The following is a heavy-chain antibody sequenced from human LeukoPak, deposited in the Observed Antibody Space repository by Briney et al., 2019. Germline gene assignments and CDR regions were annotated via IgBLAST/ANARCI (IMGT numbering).Heavy chain of an antibody. J-gene: IGHJ4*02. V-gene: IGHV3-72*01. Sequence: LSLTCSVSGGSISRYYWNWIRQSPGKGLEWIGRTKNKDQSHITDYAASVKGRFFSSRDDSKNSLYLQMNSLQTDDTGMYYCARDTAAALDFWGQGILVTVSS. CDR3: ARDTAAALDF. CDR2: TKNKDQSHIT. CDR1: GGSISRYY. D-gene: IGHD6-6*01.